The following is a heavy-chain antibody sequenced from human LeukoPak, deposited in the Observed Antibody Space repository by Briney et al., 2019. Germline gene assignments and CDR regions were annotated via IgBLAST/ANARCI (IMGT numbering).Heavy chain of an antibody. J-gene: IGHJ6*03. CDR1: GGSISSGDYY. Sequence: SETLSLTCTVSGGSISSGDYYWSWIRQPPGKGLEWIGYIYYSGSTYYNPSLKSRVTISVDTSKNQFSLKLSSVTAADTAVYYCSGSVLPAMVYYYYYMDVWGKGTTVTVSS. CDR2: IYYSGST. V-gene: IGHV4-30-4*08. CDR3: SGSVLPAMVYYYYYMDV. D-gene: IGHD2-2*01.